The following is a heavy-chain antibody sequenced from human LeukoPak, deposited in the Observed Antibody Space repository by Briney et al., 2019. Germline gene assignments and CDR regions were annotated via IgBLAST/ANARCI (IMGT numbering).Heavy chain of an antibody. D-gene: IGHD6-19*01. CDR2: ISYDGSNK. CDR1: GFTFSSYA. Sequence: PGGSLRLSCAASGFTFSSYAMHWVRQAPGKGLEWVAVISYDGSNKYYADSVKGRFTISRDNSKNTLYLQMNSLRAEDTAVYYCAKDLGSVVAGLFDYWGQGTLVTVSS. CDR3: AKDLGSVVAGLFDY. J-gene: IGHJ4*02. V-gene: IGHV3-30-3*01.